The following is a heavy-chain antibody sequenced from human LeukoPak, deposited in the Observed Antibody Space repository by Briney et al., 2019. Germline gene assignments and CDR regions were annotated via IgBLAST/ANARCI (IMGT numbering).Heavy chain of an antibody. CDR3: ASKQWVFYYMDV. Sequence: SETLSLTCTVSGGSISTSHYYWGWIRQPPGKGLEWIGSISYSGGTYYNPSLKSRVTIFVDTSKNQFSLRLSSVTAADTAVYYCASKQWVFYYMDVWGKGTTVTVSS. CDR1: GGSISTSHYY. V-gene: IGHV4-39*01. D-gene: IGHD1-26*01. J-gene: IGHJ6*03. CDR2: ISYSGGT.